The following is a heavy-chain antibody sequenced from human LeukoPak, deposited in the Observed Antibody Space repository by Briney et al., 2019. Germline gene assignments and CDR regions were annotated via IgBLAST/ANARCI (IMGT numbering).Heavy chain of an antibody. CDR1: GYSSTSSC. V-gene: IGHV5-51*01. CDR2: IYPGDSNT. Sequence: GESLKISCKGSGYSSTSSCSGGVPQIPGKGREWMGIIYPGDSNTRYSPSFQGQVTISADKSISTAYLQWSSLKASDTAMYYCVCGSSWYYFDYWGQGTLVTVSS. J-gene: IGHJ4*02. CDR3: VCGSSWYYFDY. D-gene: IGHD6-13*01.